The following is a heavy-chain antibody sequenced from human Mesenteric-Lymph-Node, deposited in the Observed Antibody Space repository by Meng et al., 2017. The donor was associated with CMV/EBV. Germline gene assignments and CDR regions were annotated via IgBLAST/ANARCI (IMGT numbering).Heavy chain of an antibody. CDR1: GYSISSGYY. J-gene: IGHJ6*02. CDR3: ARDRAAAGSGYGMDV. Sequence: GSLRLSCTVSGYSISSGYYWGWIRQPPGKGLEWIGNIYNSGYTNYNPSLKSRVTISVDTSKNQFSLKLSSVTAADTAVYYCARDRAAAGSGYGMDVWGQGTTVTVSS. CDR2: IYNSGYT. V-gene: IGHV4-38-2*02. D-gene: IGHD6-13*01.